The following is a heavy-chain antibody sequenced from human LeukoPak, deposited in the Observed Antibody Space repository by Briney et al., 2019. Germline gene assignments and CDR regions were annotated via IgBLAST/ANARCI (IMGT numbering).Heavy chain of an antibody. CDR3: ARSPIDSSGYVDY. V-gene: IGHV4-39*07. CDR1: GGSISSGGYY. Sequence: SQTLSLTCTVSGGSISSGGYYWGWIRQPSGKGLEWIGSIYYSGSTYYNPSLKSRVTISVDTSKNQFSLKLSSVTAADTAVYYCARSPIDSSGYVDYWGQGTLVTVSS. CDR2: IYYSGST. J-gene: IGHJ4*02. D-gene: IGHD3-22*01.